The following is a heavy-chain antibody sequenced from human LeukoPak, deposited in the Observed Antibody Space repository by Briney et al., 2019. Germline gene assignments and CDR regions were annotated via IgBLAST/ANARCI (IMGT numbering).Heavy chain of an antibody. CDR3: AKLAGIRGWFVYYFDY. V-gene: IGHV3-23*01. CDR1: GFTFSSYS. D-gene: IGHD6-19*01. CDR2: MSGRGDTS. Sequence: GGSLRLSCAASGFTFSSYSMNWVRQAPGKGLEWVSGMSGRGDTSYYADSVKGRFTISRDNSKNTLFLQMNSLRAEDTAVYYCAKLAGIRGWFVYYFDYWGQGTLVTVS. J-gene: IGHJ4*02.